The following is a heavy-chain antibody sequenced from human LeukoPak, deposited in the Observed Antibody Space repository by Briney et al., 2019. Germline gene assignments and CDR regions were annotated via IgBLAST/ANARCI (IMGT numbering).Heavy chain of an antibody. CDR2: ISSSGRTI. D-gene: IGHD4-17*01. CDR3: ARVVTTSLYYYYGMDV. V-gene: IGHV3-48*03. CDR1: GFTFSSYE. Sequence: PGGSLRLSCAASGFTFSSYEMNWVRQAPGKGLEWVSYISSSGRTIYYADSVKGRFTISRDNAKNSLYLQMNSLRAEDTAVYYCARVVTTSLYYYYGMDVWGQGTTVTVSS. J-gene: IGHJ6*02.